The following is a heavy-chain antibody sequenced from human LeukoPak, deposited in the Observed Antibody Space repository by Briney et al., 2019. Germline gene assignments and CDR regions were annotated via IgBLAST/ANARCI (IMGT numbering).Heavy chain of an antibody. J-gene: IGHJ6*03. CDR2: ISSSGSTI. V-gene: IGHV3-11*01. Sequence: GGSLRLSCAASGFTFSDYYMSWIRQAPGKGLEWVSYISSSGSTIYYADSVKGRFTISRDNSKNTLYLQMNSLRAEDTAVYYCASRSYYYYYYMDVWGKGTTVTVSS. CDR1: GFTFSDYY. CDR3: ASRSYYYYYYMDV.